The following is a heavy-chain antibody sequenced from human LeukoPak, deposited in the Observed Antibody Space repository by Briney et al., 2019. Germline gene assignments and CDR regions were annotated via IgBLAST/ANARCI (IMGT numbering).Heavy chain of an antibody. D-gene: IGHD3-3*02. J-gene: IGHJ4*02. CDR1: GYTFTSYY. CDR2: INPSGGST. V-gene: IGHV1-46*01. CDR3: ARGRHFYSSQTENFDY. Sequence: ASVKVSCKASGYTFTSYYMHWVRQAPGQGLEWMGIINPSGGSTSYAQKFQGRVTMTRDTSTSTVYMELSSLRSEDTAVYYCARGRHFYSSQTENFDYWGQGTLVTVSS.